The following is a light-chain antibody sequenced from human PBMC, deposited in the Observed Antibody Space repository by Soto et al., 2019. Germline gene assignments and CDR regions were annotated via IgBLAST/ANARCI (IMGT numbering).Light chain of an antibody. J-gene: IGLJ2*01. V-gene: IGLV2-23*01. Sequence: QSVLTQPASVSGSPGQSITISCTGTSSDVGSYNLVSWYQQHPGKAPKLMIYEGSKRPSGVSNRFSGSKSGNTASLTISGLQAEDEADYYCCSYACRGVVFGGGTKLTFL. CDR2: EGS. CDR3: CSYACRGVV. CDR1: SSDVGSYNL.